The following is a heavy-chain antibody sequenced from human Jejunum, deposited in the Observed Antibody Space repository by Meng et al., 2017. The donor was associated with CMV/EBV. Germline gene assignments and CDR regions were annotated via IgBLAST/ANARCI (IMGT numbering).Heavy chain of an antibody. Sequence: CKASGNGITDYVIHWAPQDPGKGLEWMGRINGANYQTSYSQIFQGRVTFIRDTSANADHMELSSLTSEDTAAYYCAREGAVSGLDLDYWGQGTLVTVSS. D-gene: IGHD6-19*01. CDR2: INGANYQT. CDR3: AREGAVSGLDLDY. CDR1: GNGITDYV. J-gene: IGHJ4*02. V-gene: IGHV1-3*01.